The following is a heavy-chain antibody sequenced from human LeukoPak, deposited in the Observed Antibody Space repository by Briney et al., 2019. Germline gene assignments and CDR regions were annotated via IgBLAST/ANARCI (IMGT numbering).Heavy chain of an antibody. CDR1: GYTFTGYY. Sequence: ASVKVSCKASGYTFTGYYMHWVRQATGQGLEWMGWMNPNSGNTGYAQKFQGGVTMTRNTSISTAYMELSSLRSEDTAVYYCARRNNYDFWSGYPRFDPWGQGTLVTVSS. D-gene: IGHD3-3*01. V-gene: IGHV1-8*02. J-gene: IGHJ5*02. CDR2: MNPNSGNT. CDR3: ARRNNYDFWSGYPRFDP.